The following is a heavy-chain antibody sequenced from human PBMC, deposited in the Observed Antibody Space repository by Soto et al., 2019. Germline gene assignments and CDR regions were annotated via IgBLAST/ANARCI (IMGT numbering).Heavy chain of an antibody. V-gene: IGHV3-23*01. Sequence: GGSLRLSCAASGFTFSSYAMSWVRQAPGKGLEWVSAISGSGGSTYYADSVKGRFTISRDNSKNTLYLQMNSLRAEDTAVYYCAKDQNLLWFGELLGPTGMDVWGQGTTVTVSS. J-gene: IGHJ6*02. CDR3: AKDQNLLWFGELLGPTGMDV. D-gene: IGHD3-10*01. CDR2: ISGSGGST. CDR1: GFTFSSYA.